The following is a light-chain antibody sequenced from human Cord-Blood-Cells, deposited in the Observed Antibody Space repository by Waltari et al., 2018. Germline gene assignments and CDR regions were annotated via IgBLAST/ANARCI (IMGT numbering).Light chain of an antibody. J-gene: IGKJ5*01. CDR3: MQGTHWPPIT. Sequence: DVVMTQSPLSLPVTLGQPASISCRSSQSLVYSDGNTYLNWFQQRPGQSPRRLIYKVSNLDSLVPDRFSGSGSGTDFTLKISRVEAEDVGVYYCMQGTHWPPITFGQGTRLEIK. V-gene: IGKV2-30*01. CDR2: KVS. CDR1: QSLVYSDGNTY.